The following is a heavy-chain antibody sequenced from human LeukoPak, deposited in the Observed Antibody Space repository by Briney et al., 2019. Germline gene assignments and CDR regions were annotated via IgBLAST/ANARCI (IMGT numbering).Heavy chain of an antibody. CDR3: ARENGGSYPGAFDI. CDR1: GGTFSSYT. V-gene: IGHV1-69*04. J-gene: IGHJ3*02. CDR2: IIPILGIA. Sequence: SVKVSCKASGGTFSSYTISWVRQAPGQGPEWMGRIIPILGIANYAQKFQGRVTITADKSTSTAYMELSSLRSEDTAVYYCARENGGSYPGAFDIWGQGTMVTVSS. D-gene: IGHD1-26*01.